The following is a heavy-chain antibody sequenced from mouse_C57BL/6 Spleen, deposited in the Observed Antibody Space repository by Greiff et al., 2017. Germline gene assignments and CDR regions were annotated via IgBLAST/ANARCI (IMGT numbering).Heavy chain of an antibody. Sequence: EVHLVESGPGLVKPSQSLSLTCSVTGYSITSGYYWNWIRQFPGNKLEWMGYISYDGSNNYNPSLKNRISITRDTSKNQFFLKLNSVTTEDTATYYCAGDYETWFAYWGQGTLVTVAA. CDR3: AGDYETWFAY. CDR1: GYSITSGYY. D-gene: IGHD2-12*01. V-gene: IGHV3-6*01. J-gene: IGHJ3*01. CDR2: ISYDGSN.